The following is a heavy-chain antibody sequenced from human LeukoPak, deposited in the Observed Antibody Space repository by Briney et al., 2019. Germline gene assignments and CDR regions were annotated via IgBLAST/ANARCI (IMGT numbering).Heavy chain of an antibody. V-gene: IGHV3-74*01. D-gene: IGHD5-18*01. CDR2: INSDGTSK. J-gene: IGHJ4*02. CDR1: GFTFSSYW. Sequence: PGGSLRLSCAASGFTFSSYWVHWVRQAPGKGLVWVSRINSDGTSKTYADSVKGRFTISRDNAKNTLYLQMNGLSADDTAVYYCARDGYSYGSYYFDYWGQGTLVTVSS. CDR3: ARDGYSYGSYYFDY.